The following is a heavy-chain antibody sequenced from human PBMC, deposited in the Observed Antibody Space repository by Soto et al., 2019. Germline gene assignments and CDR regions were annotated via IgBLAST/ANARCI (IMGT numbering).Heavy chain of an antibody. V-gene: IGHV3-48*03. D-gene: IGHD5-12*01. CDR2: ISSSGATI. CDR1: GFTFSSYD. Sequence: PGGSLRLSCAASGFTFSSYDMNWVRQAPGKGLEWVSYISSSGATIYYADSVKGRFTISRDNAKNSLYLQMNSLRAEDTAVYYCARDARRDGYNYHAFDIWGQGTMVTVSS. J-gene: IGHJ3*02. CDR3: ARDARRDGYNYHAFDI.